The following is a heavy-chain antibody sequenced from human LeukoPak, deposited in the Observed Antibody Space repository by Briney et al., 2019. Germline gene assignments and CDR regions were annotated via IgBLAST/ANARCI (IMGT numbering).Heavy chain of an antibody. CDR1: GYTFTGYY. J-gene: IGHJ4*02. V-gene: IGHV1-2*02. D-gene: IGHD3-3*01. Sequence: GASVKVPCKASGYTFTGYYMHWVRQAPGQGLEWMGWINPNSGGTNYAQKFQGRVTMTRDTSISTAYMELSRLRSDDTAVYYCARGTEGITIFGVASRPFDYWGQGTLVTVSS. CDR3: ARGTEGITIFGVASRPFDY. CDR2: INPNSGGT.